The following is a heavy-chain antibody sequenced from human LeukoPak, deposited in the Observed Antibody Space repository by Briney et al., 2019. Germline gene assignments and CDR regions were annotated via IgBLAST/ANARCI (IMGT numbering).Heavy chain of an antibody. D-gene: IGHD1-26*01. V-gene: IGHV1-2*06. J-gene: IGHJ3*02. Sequence: ASVNVSCKASGYTFTGYYMHWVRQAPGQGLEWMGRINPNSGGTNYAQKFQGRVTVTRDTSISTAYMELSRLRSDDTAVYYCARVVRGATSAFDIWGQGTMVTVSS. CDR2: INPNSGGT. CDR3: ARVVRGATSAFDI. CDR1: GYTFTGYY.